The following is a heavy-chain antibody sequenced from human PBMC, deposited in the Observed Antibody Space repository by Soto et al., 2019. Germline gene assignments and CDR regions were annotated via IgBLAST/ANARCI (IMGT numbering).Heavy chain of an antibody. CDR2: ISAYNGNT. Sequence: AAVKVWYKATGYTFTSYGISWVRQAPGQGLEWMGWISAYNGNTNYAQKLQGRVTMTTDTSTSTAYMELRSLRSDDTAVYYCARVMDIVVVPAATDFDYWGQGTLVTVSS. CDR3: ARVMDIVVVPAATDFDY. J-gene: IGHJ4*02. V-gene: IGHV1-18*01. D-gene: IGHD2-2*03. CDR1: GYTFTSYG.